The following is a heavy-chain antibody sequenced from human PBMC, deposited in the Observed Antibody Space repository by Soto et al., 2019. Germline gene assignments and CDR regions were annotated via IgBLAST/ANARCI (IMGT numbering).Heavy chain of an antibody. D-gene: IGHD2-15*01. CDR2: MYYSGST. CDR3: VSCSGGSCYRVDY. V-gene: IGHV4-39*01. Sequence: QLQLQESGPGLVKPSETLSLTCTVSGGSISSSSYYWGWIRQPPGKGLEWIGSMYYSGSTYNNPSLKSRVTISVETPKNQFSLKLSSVTAADTAVYYCVSCSGGSCYRVDYWGQGTLVTVSS. CDR1: GGSISSSSYY. J-gene: IGHJ4*02.